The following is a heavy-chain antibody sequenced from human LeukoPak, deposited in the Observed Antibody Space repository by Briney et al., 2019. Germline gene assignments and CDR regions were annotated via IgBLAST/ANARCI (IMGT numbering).Heavy chain of an antibody. CDR3: AILVGAIPFDY. J-gene: IGHJ4*02. CDR2: IYSGGST. CDR1: GFTVSSNY. Sequence: GGSLRLSCAASGFTVSSNYMSWVRQAPGKGLKWVSVIYSGGSTYYADSVKGRFTISRDNSKNTLYLQMNSLRAEDTAVYYCAILVGAIPFDYWGQGTLVTVSS. D-gene: IGHD1-26*01. V-gene: IGHV3-53*01.